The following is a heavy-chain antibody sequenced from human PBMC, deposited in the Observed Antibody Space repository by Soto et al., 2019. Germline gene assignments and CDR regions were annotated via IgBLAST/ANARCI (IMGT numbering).Heavy chain of an antibody. V-gene: IGHV1-18*04. J-gene: IGHJ6*02. Sequence: ASVKVSCKASGYTFTSYGISWVRQAPGQGLEWMGWISAYNGNTNYAQKLQGRVTMTTDTSTSTAYMELRSLRSDDTAVYYCAIDLRVTAARYYYYYGMDVWGQGTTVTVSS. CDR2: ISAYNGNT. CDR3: AIDLRVTAARYYYYYGMDV. D-gene: IGHD6-6*01. CDR1: GYTFTSYG.